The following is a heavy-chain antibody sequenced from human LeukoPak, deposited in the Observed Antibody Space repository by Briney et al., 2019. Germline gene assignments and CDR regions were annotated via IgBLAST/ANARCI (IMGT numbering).Heavy chain of an antibody. V-gene: IGHV3-48*03. CDR1: GFNFSSYE. J-gene: IGHJ4*02. CDR3: ARAHISFDY. CDR2: ISSSGSTI. Sequence: GGSLRLSCAASGFNFSSYEMNWVRQAPGKGLEWVSYISSSGSTIYYADPVKGRFTISRDNAKNSLYLQMNSLRAEDTAVYYCARAHISFDYWGQGTLVTVSS. D-gene: IGHD2-21*01.